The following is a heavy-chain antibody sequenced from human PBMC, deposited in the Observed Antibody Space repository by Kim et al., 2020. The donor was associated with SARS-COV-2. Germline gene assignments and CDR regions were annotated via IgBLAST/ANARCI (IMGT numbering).Heavy chain of an antibody. Sequence: SNYYHPSLKSRVTISVDTSKNQFSLKLSSVTAADTAVYYCARRSPTLFDYWGQGTLVTVSS. J-gene: IGHJ4*02. CDR3: ARRSPTLFDY. CDR2: SN. V-gene: IGHV4-31*02.